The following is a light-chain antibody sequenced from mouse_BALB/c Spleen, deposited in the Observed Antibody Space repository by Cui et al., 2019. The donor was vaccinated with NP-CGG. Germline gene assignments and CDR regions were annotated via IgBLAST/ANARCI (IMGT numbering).Light chain of an antibody. CDR2: GTN. V-gene: IGLV1*01. Sequence: GVETPESALNRSPGETGTLTCRSSTGAVTTSNYANWVQEKPDHLFTGLIGGTNNRAPGVPARFSGSLIGDKAALTITGAQTEDEAIYFCALWYSNHWVFGGGTKLTVL. J-gene: IGLJ1*01. CDR3: ALWYSNHWV. CDR1: TGAVTTSNY.